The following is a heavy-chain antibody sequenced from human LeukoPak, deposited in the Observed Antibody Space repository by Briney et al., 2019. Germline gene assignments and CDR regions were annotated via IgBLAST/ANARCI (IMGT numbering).Heavy chain of an antibody. V-gene: IGHV3-48*03. Sequence: PGGSLRLSCAASGFTLTNYEMNWVRLAPGKGLEWVSYVSGSGTPTYYADSVKGRFTISRDNAKNSLYLQMNSLRAEDTAVYYCARGRYSHLDNWFDTWGQGTLVTVSS. CDR2: VSGSGTPT. D-gene: IGHD4-11*01. J-gene: IGHJ5*02. CDR3: ARGRYSHLDNWFDT. CDR1: GFTLTNYE.